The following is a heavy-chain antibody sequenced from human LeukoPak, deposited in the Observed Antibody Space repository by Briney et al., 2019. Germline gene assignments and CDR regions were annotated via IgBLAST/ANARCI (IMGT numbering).Heavy chain of an antibody. J-gene: IGHJ4*02. CDR3: AKEGRKVLWFGELTY. D-gene: IGHD3-10*01. Sequence: GGSLRLSCAASGFTFSSYGMHWVRQAPGKGLEWVAFIRYDGSNKYYADSVKGRFTISRDNSKNTLYLQMNSLRAEDTAVYYCAKEGRKVLWFGELTYWGQGTLVTVSS. V-gene: IGHV3-30*02. CDR2: IRYDGSNK. CDR1: GFTFSSYG.